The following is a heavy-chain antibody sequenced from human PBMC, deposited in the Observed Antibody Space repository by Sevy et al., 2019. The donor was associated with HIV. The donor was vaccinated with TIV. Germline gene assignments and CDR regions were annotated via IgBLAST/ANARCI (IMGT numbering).Heavy chain of an antibody. CDR3: AHETFGRFES. V-gene: IGHV3-7*01. CDR2: IKADGSDK. J-gene: IGHJ4*02. Sequence: GGSLRLSCAASGFTFSANCMNWVRQAPGKGLEWVANIKADGSDKHYVDSVEGRFTISRDNAKNLLFLQMNSLRVEDTAVYYCAHETFGRFESWGQGTLVTVSS. CDR1: GFTFSANC. D-gene: IGHD3-16*01.